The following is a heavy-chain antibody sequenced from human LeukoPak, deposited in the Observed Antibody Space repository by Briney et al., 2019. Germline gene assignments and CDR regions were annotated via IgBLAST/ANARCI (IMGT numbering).Heavy chain of an antibody. V-gene: IGHV3-15*07. CDR1: GFTFSNAW. CDR3: ATDFYDST. CDR2: IRSNSDGGTI. J-gene: IGHJ5*02. D-gene: IGHD3-22*01. Sequence: GGSLRRSCATSGFTFSNAWMNWVRQAPGKGLEWVGRIRSNSDGGTIDYAAPVKGRFTLSRDGSKTTLYLQMNSLQTEDTAVYYCATDFYDSTWGQGTLVTVSS.